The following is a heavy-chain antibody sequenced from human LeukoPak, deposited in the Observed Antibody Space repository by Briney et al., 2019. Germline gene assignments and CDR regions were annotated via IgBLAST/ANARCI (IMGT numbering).Heavy chain of an antibody. Sequence: GGSLRLSCAASGFTFRTYWMTWVRQAPGKGLEWVAHVKQDGSDKYYVDSVKGRFTISRDNAKNSLYLQMNSLRAEDTAVYYCARVVTGTRPFDYWGQGTLVTVSS. CDR1: GFTFRTYW. V-gene: IGHV3-7*05. CDR2: VKQDGSDK. D-gene: IGHD1-7*01. CDR3: ARVVTGTRPFDY. J-gene: IGHJ4*02.